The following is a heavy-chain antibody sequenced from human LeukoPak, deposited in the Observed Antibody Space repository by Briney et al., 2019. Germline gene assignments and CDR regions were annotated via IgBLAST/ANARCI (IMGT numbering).Heavy chain of an antibody. CDR2: IIPIFGTA. J-gene: IGHJ4*02. CDR1: GGTFSSYA. CDR3: AREGYCSGGSCYSGVY. V-gene: IGHV1-69*13. Sequence: SVKVSCKASGGTFSSYAISWVRQAPGQGLEWMGGIIPIFGTANYAQKFQGRVTITADESTSAAYMELSSLRSEDTAVYYCAREGYCSGGSCYSGVYWGQGTLVTVSS. D-gene: IGHD2-15*01.